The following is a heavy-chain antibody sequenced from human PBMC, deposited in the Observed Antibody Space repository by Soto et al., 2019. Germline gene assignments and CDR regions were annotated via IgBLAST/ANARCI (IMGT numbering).Heavy chain of an antibody. J-gene: IGHJ6*02. D-gene: IGHD3-3*01. V-gene: IGHV3-21*01. Sequence: EVQLVESGGGLVKPGGSLRLSCAASGFTFSNYAMNWVRQAPGKGLEWVSSISTSSSYIYYADSVKGRFTISRDNAKNSLYLQMNSLRAEDTAVYYSAREIRNYYGMEVWGQGTTVTVSS. CDR1: GFTFSNYA. CDR3: AREIRNYYGMEV. CDR2: ISTSSSYI.